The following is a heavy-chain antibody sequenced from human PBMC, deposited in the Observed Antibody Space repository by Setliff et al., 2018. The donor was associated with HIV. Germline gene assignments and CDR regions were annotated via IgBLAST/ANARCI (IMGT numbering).Heavy chain of an antibody. J-gene: IGHJ4*02. CDR2: ISYDGSNK. CDR1: GFTFNSYG. D-gene: IGHD4-17*01. Sequence: GGSLRLSCAASGFTFNSYGMHWVRQAPGKGLEWVALISYDGSNKYYADSVKGRFTISRDDAKNSMYLQMDSLRVDDSAIYYCARAPRYGDVDYWGQGTLVTVSS. CDR3: ARAPRYGDVDY. V-gene: IGHV3-30*12.